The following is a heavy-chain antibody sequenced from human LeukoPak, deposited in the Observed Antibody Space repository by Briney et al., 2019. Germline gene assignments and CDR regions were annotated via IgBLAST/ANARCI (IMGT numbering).Heavy chain of an antibody. CDR3: ARGYVMYY. Sequence: SETLSLTCTVSGGSISSSSYYWGWIRQPPGKGLEWIGSIYYSGSTYYNPSLKSRVTISVDTSKNQFSLKLSSVTAADTAVYYCARGYVMYYWGQGTLVTVSS. J-gene: IGHJ4*02. D-gene: IGHD5-12*01. CDR1: GGSISSSSYY. CDR2: IYYSGST. V-gene: IGHV4-39*01.